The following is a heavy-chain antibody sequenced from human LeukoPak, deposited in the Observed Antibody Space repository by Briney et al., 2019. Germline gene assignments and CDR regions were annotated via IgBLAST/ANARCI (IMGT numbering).Heavy chain of an antibody. CDR3: ARVMVVVGWFDP. J-gene: IGHJ5*02. CDR1: GGSISSSSYY. V-gene: IGHV4-39*07. CDR2: IYYSGST. D-gene: IGHD2-15*01. Sequence: SETLSLTCTVSGGSISSSSYYWGWIRQLPGKGLEWIGSIYYSGSTNYNPSLKSRVTISVDKSKNQFSLKLSSVTAADTAVYYCARVMVVVGWFDPWGQGTLVTVSS.